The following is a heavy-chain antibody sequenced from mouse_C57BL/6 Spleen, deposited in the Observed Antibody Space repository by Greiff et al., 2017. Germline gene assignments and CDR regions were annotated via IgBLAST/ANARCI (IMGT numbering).Heavy chain of an antibody. CDR3: TRYGTTVVATDY. CDR1: GYTFTDYE. CDR2: IDPETGGT. V-gene: IGHV1-15*01. D-gene: IGHD1-1*01. J-gene: IGHJ2*01. Sequence: VKLVESGAELVRPGASVTLSCKASGYTFTDYEMHWVKQTPVHGLEWIGAIDPETGGTAYNQKFKGKAILTADKSSSTADMALRSLTSEDTAGYYCTRYGTTVVATDYWGQGTTLTGSS.